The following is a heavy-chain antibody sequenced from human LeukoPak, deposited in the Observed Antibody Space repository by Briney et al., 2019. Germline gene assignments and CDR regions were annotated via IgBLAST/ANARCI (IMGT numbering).Heavy chain of an antibody. V-gene: IGHV3-11*04. Sequence: PGGSLRLSCAASGVTFSDYYMSWIRQAPGKGLEWVSYISSSGSTIYYADSVKGRFTISRDNAKNSLYLQMNSLRAEDTAVYYCARVLSTNHDFWSGYRPYYYHYMDVWGKGTTVTVSS. CDR3: ARVLSTNHDFWSGYRPYYYHYMDV. D-gene: IGHD3-3*01. CDR2: ISSSGSTI. CDR1: GVTFSDYY. J-gene: IGHJ6*03.